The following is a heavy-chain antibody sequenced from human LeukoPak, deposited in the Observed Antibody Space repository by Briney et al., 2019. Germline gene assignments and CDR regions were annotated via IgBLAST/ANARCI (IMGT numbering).Heavy chain of an antibody. D-gene: IGHD4-17*01. Sequence: ASVKVSCKASGYNFTNYGISWVRQAPGLGLEWMGWISAYNGDTKSAQQLQGRVTMTTDTSTSTAYMELRSLRSDDTAVYYCARAPSFGDYGGDYWGQGTLVTVSS. CDR2: ISAYNGDT. CDR3: ARAPSFGDYGGDY. CDR1: GYNFTNYG. V-gene: IGHV1-18*01. J-gene: IGHJ4*02.